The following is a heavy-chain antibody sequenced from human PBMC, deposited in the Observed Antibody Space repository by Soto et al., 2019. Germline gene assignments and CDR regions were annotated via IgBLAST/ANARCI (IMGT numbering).Heavy chain of an antibody. V-gene: IGHV3-23*01. J-gene: IGHJ6*02. CDR1: GFPFSTYA. CDR3: AKDYGYYDFWSGYSNYYYGMDV. D-gene: IGHD3-3*01. CDR2: ISGGGGST. Sequence: GSLRLSCAASGFPFSTYAMSWVRQAPGKGLEWVSAISGGGGSTYYADSARGRFTISRDNSKNTLYLQMNSLRAEDTAVYYCAKDYGYYDFWSGYSNYYYGMDVWGQGTTVTVSS.